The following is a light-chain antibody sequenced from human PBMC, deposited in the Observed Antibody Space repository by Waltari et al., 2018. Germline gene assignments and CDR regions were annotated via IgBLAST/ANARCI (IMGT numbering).Light chain of an antibody. CDR2: DVS. CDR1: QSVANY. CDR3: QQRNKWPVT. V-gene: IGKV3-11*01. J-gene: IGKJ4*01. Sequence: DIVLTQSPATLSLSPGESATLSCRASQSVANYLAWYQQKPGQAPRLLIYDVSNRATDIPARFSGSGFATDFTLTISDLKPEDIAVYYCQQRNKWPVTFGGGTKMEIK.